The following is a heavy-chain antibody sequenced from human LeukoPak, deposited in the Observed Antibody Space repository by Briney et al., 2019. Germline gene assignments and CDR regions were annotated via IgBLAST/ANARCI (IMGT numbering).Heavy chain of an antibody. J-gene: IGHJ4*02. Sequence: SGGSLRLSCAASGFTFSSYWMHWVRQAPGKGLVWVSRINSDGSSTSYADSVKGRFTISRDNTKNTLYLQMNSLRAEDTAVYYCARDDARIAARGFDYWGQGTLVTVSS. CDR3: ARDDARIAARGFDY. V-gene: IGHV3-74*01. D-gene: IGHD6-6*01. CDR2: INSDGSST. CDR1: GFTFSSYW.